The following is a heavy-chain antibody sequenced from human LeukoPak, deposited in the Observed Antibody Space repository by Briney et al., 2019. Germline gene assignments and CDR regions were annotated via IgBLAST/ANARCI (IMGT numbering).Heavy chain of an antibody. D-gene: IGHD3-10*01. Sequence: SETLSLTCTVSGGSISSSSYYWGWIRQPPGKGLEWIGEINHSGSTNYNPSLKSRVTISVDTSKNQFSLKLSSVTAADTAVYYCASNVRGFEDWGQGTLVTVSS. CDR1: GGSISSSSYY. CDR3: ASNVRGFED. J-gene: IGHJ4*02. CDR2: INHSGST. V-gene: IGHV4-39*07.